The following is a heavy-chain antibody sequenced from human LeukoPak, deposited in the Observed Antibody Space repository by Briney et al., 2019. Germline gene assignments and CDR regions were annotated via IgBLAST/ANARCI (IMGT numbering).Heavy chain of an antibody. J-gene: IGHJ5*02. V-gene: IGHV4-59*01. CDR3: ATSVIPYNWFDP. Sequence: SETLSLTCTVSGGSFSSYYWSRIRQPPGKGLEWMGYIYYSGSTNYNPSLKSRVTISIDTSKNQFSLKLSSVTAADTAVYYCATSVIPYNWFDPWGQGTLVTVSS. CDR2: IYYSGST. D-gene: IGHD3-16*02. CDR1: GGSFSSYY.